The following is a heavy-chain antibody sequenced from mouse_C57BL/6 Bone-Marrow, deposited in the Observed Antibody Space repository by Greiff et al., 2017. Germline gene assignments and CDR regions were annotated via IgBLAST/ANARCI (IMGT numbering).Heavy chain of an antibody. D-gene: IGHD2-2*01. CDR3: AREGYGFHFDY. V-gene: IGHV1-69*01. CDR2: IDPSDSYT. Sequence: QVQLQQPGAELVMPGASVKLSCKASGYTFTSYWMHWVKQRPRQGLEWIGEIDPSDSYTNYNQKFKGKSTLTVDKSSSTAYMQLSSLTSEDSAVYYCAREGYGFHFDYWGQGTTLTVSS. CDR1: GYTFTSYW. J-gene: IGHJ2*01.